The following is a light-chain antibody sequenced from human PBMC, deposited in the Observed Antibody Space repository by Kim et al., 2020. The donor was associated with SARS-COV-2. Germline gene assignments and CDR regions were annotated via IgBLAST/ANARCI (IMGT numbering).Light chain of an antibody. V-gene: IGKV1-5*03. CDR2: KAS. CDR1: QSISSW. Sequence: CESVGDRVTITGRASQSISSWLAWYQQKPGKAPNLLIYKASSLESGVPSRFSGSGSGTEFTLTISSLQPADFTTYYCQQYNSYPYTFGQGTKLEI. J-gene: IGKJ2*01. CDR3: QQYNSYPYT.